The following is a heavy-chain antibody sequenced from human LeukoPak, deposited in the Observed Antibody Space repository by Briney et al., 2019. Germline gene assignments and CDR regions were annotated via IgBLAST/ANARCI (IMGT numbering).Heavy chain of an antibody. D-gene: IGHD4-23*01. Sequence: QPGGSLRLSCAASGFTFISYAMNWVRQTPGKGLEWVSGISSDGTRTYYVDSVKGRFTVSRDDSKNTLYLQMNSLRAEDTAIYYCTKIRSAGGGPPPVFEYWGQGTLATVSS. CDR1: GFTFISYA. CDR2: ISSDGTRT. J-gene: IGHJ4*02. V-gene: IGHV3-23*01. CDR3: TKIRSAGGGPPPVFEY.